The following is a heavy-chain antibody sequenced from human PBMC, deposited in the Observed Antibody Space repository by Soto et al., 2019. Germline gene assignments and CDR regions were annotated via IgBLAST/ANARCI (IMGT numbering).Heavy chain of an antibody. D-gene: IGHD6-6*01. CDR3: AKDVAARPAGGMDV. CDR1: GGSINSGDYY. Sequence: SETLSLTCTVSGGSINSGDYYWTWVRQHPGKGLEWIGYSHYSGSTYYNPSLKSRVTIAVDTSRNQFSLNLSSATAADTAVYYCAKDVAARPAGGMDVWGQGTKVT. J-gene: IGHJ6*02. CDR2: SHYSGST. V-gene: IGHV4-31*03.